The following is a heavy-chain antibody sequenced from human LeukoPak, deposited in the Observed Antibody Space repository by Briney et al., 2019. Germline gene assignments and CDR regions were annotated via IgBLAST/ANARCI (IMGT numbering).Heavy chain of an antibody. CDR3: ARSAQYYYGSGSYYKNFDY. J-gene: IGHJ4*02. CDR1: GYTFTGYY. V-gene: IGHV1-2*02. D-gene: IGHD3-10*01. Sequence: EASVKVSCKASGYTFTGYYMHWVRRAPGQGLEWMGWINPNSGGTNYAQKFQGRVTMTRDTSISTAYMELSRLRSDDTAVYYCARSAQYYYGSGSYYKNFDYWGQGTLVTVSS. CDR2: INPNSGGT.